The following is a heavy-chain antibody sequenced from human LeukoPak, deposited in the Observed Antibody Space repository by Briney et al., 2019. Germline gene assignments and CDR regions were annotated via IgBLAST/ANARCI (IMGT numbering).Heavy chain of an antibody. CDR2: ITSDGTTT. D-gene: IGHD2-2*01. CDR1: GFTFSITW. V-gene: IGHV3-74*03. J-gene: IGHJ4*02. CDR3: ARDWYHVIDQ. Sequence: GGSLRLSCAASGFTFSITWMHWVRQFPGQGLVWVARITSDGTTTSYAESVEGRFTISRDNAKNTLYLQMNSLTAEDTAVYYCARDWYHVIDQWGQGTLVTVSS.